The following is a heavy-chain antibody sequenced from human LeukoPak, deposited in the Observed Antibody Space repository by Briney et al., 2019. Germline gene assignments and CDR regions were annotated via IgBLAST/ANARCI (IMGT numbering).Heavy chain of an antibody. CDR2: INPNSGGT. D-gene: IGHD7-27*01. CDR3: ARVGDNWGRGEYYFDY. V-gene: IGHV1-2*04. J-gene: IGHJ4*02. CDR1: GYTFTSYG. Sequence: GASVKVSCKASGYTFTSYGISWVRQAPGQGLEWMGWINPNSGGTNYAQRFQGWVTMTRDTSISTAYMELSRLRSDDTAVYYCARVGDNWGRGEYYFDYWGQGTLVTVSS.